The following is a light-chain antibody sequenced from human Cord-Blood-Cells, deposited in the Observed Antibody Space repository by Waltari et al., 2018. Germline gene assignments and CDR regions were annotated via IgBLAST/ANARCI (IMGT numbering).Light chain of an antibody. CDR2: DVS. CDR1: SSDVGGYNY. V-gene: IGLV2-14*01. Sequence: QSALTQPASVSGSPGQSITISCTGTSSDVGGYNYVSWYQKHPGKAPKLMIYDVSTRPSGVSDRFSGSKSGNTASLTISGLQAEDEADYYCSSYTSSSTLVFGGGTKLTVL. CDR3: SSYTSSSTLV. J-gene: IGLJ3*02.